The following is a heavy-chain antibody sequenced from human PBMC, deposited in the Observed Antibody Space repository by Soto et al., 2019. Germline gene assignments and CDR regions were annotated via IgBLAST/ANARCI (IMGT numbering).Heavy chain of an antibody. J-gene: IGHJ5*02. D-gene: IGHD4-17*01. Sequence: QVQLVESGGGVVQPGRSLRLSCAASGFTFDSYGMHWVRQAPGKGLEWVAVISSDGNNKYYADSVKGRFTISRDNFKNTLYLQMSSLRADDTAVYYCAKDLLPNTVTTCGSLGQGTLVTVSS. CDR3: AKDLLPNTVTTCGS. CDR1: GFTFDSYG. CDR2: ISSDGNNK. V-gene: IGHV3-30*18.